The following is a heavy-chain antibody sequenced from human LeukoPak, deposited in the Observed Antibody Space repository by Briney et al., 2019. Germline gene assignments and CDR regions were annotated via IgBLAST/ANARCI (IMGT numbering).Heavy chain of an antibody. CDR1: GGTFSSYA. CDR3: AAAAAGSSFYYMDV. CDR2: IIPIFGTA. Sequence: EASVKVSCKASGGTFSSYAISWVRQSPGQGLEWMGGIIPIFGTANYAQKFQGRVTITADESTSTAYMELSSLRSEDTAVYYCAAAAAGSSFYYMDVWGKGTTVTVSS. J-gene: IGHJ6*03. D-gene: IGHD6-13*01. V-gene: IGHV1-69*01.